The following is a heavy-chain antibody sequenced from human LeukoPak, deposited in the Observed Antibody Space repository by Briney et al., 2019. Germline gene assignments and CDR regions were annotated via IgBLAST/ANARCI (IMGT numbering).Heavy chain of an antibody. CDR2: IYYSGST. V-gene: IGHV4-59*01. CDR3: ARVEIDTIDY. Sequence: KPSETLSLTCTVSGGSISSYYWSWIRQPPGKGLEWIGYIYYSGSTNYNPSLKSRVTISVDTSKNQFSLKLSSVTAADTAVYYCARVEIDTIDYWGQGTLVTVSS. CDR1: GGSISSYY. D-gene: IGHD3-3*01. J-gene: IGHJ4*02.